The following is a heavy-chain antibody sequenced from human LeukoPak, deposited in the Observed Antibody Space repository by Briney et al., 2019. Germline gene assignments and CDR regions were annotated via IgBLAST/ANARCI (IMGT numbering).Heavy chain of an antibody. D-gene: IGHD3-3*01. CDR1: GFTFSSYS. V-gene: IGHV3-48*01. CDR2: ISRIVSTI. J-gene: IGHJ3*02. Sequence: PGGSLRLSCAPSGFTFSSYSMSWVRQAPGKGLEWVSYISRIVSTIYYADSGKGRFTLSRDNAKNSLYLQMNSLRAEDTAVYYCARDRNDDFWSEITPIGAFDIWGQGTMVTVSS. CDR3: ARDRNDDFWSEITPIGAFDI.